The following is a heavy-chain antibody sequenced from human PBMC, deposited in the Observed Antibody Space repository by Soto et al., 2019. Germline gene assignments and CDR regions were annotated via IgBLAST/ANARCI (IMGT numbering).Heavy chain of an antibody. V-gene: IGHV3-9*02. CDR1: GFTSDDYA. Sequence: EVKLVESGGGLVQPGRSLRLSCVASGFTSDDYAMHWVRQAPGKGLEWVAGIYWNSNRIDYGDSVKVRFTISRDNAEKSLYLQMNRPRTEDTAMYFCRKDVMHGGADCWGQGTLVTVSS. J-gene: IGHJ4*02. CDR3: RKDVMHGGADC. D-gene: IGHD3-16*01. CDR2: IYWNSNRI.